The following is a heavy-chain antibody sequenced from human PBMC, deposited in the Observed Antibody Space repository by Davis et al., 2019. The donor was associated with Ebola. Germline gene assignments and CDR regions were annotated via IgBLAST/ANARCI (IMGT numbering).Heavy chain of an antibody. V-gene: IGHV4-4*02. J-gene: IGHJ4*02. CDR2: IYYSGST. Sequence: SETLSLTCAVSGGSISSSNWWSWVRQLPGKGLEWIGYIYYSGSTNYNPSLKSRVTISVDTTKNQFSLKLSSVTAADTAVYYCARGPHTYYDFWSGYAHWGQGTLVTVSS. D-gene: IGHD3-3*01. CDR1: GGSISSSNW. CDR3: ARGPHTYYDFWSGYAH.